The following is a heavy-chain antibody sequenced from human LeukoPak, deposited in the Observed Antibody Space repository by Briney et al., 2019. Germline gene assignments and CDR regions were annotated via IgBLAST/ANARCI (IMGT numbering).Heavy chain of an antibody. D-gene: IGHD3-22*01. CDR1: GGSISSGDYY. J-gene: IGHJ4*02. CDR2: IYYSGST. V-gene: IGHV4-30-4*01. Sequence: SQTLSLTCTVSGGSISSGDYYWSWIRQPPGKGLQCIGYIYYSGSTYYNPSLKSRVTISVDTSKNQFSLKLSSVTAADTAVYYCARVGYYDSSGYYTSPFDYWGQGTLVTVSS. CDR3: ARVGYYDSSGYYTSPFDY.